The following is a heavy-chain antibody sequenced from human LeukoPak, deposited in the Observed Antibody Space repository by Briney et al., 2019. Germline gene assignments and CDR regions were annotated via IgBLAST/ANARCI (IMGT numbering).Heavy chain of an antibody. CDR3: ARRWCSSTSRYYFDY. CDR1: GGSISSSSYY. D-gene: IGHD2-2*01. J-gene: IGHJ4*02. Sequence: SETLSLTCTVSGGSISSSSYYWGWIRQPPGKGLEWIGSIYYSGSTYYNPSLKSRVTISVDTSKNQFSLKLSSVTAADTAVYYCARRWCSSTSRYYFDYWGQGTLVTVSS. V-gene: IGHV4-39*01. CDR2: IYYSGST.